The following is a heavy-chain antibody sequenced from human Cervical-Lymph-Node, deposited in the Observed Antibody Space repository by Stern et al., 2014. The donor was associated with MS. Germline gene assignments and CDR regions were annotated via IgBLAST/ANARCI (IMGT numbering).Heavy chain of an antibody. CDR2: SSTRGSTT. CDR3: ASGGEVDGGDV. D-gene: IGHD2-2*01. CDR1: GYTLTVFY. V-gene: IGHV1-46*01. J-gene: IGHJ6*02. Sequence: QVQLLQPGAEVKKPGASVRVSCKASGYTLTVFYVHWVRQAPGQGLEWMGVSSTRGSTTAYAQKFKGRVSMTRDTSTSTVYMELSSLRSEDTAVYYCASGGEVDGGDVWGQGTTVTVFS.